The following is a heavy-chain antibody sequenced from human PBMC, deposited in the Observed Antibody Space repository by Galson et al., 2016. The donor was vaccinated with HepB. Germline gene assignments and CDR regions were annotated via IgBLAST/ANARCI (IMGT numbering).Heavy chain of an antibody. CDR3: AKFTKATGTTAYSGFYYYHGMDA. D-gene: IGHD2-21*01. J-gene: IGHJ6*04. Sequence: SLRLSCAASGFTFSSYAMSWVRQAPGKGLEWVSVISGNGATTYYADSVKGRFTISRDNSKNTLYLQLSSLRAEDTAVYYCAKFTKATGTTAYSGFYYYHGMDAWGTGSTVTVSS. CDR2: ISGNGATT. V-gene: IGHV3-23*01. CDR1: GFTFSSYA.